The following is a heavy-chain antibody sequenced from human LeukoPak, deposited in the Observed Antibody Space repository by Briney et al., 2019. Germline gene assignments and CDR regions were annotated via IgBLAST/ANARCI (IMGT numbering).Heavy chain of an antibody. J-gene: IGHJ4*02. CDR2: LSGSGYNT. D-gene: IGHD2-2*01. CDR3: AKDPYGTRYFDY. V-gene: IGHV3-23*01. CDR1: GFTFSSHA. Sequence: GGSLRLSCAASGFTFSSHALSWVRQAPGKGLEWVSSLSGSGYNTYCADSVKGRFTISRDNSKNTVYLQMNSLRAEDTAVYYCAKDPYGTRYFDYWGQGTLVTVSS.